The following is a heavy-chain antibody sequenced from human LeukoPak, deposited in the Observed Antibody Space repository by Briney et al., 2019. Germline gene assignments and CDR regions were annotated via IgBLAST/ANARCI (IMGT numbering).Heavy chain of an antibody. J-gene: IGHJ6*02. Sequence: PGGSLRLSCAASGFTFSGYDMHWVRQATGKGLEWVSAIGTAGDTYYPGSVKGRFTVSRENARNSLYLQMNSLRAGDTAVYYCARVRPNYYGSGSYYNYYGMDVWGQGTTVTVSS. CDR3: ARVRPNYYGSGSYYNYYGMDV. CDR1: GFTFSGYD. D-gene: IGHD3-10*01. V-gene: IGHV3-13*01. CDR2: IGTAGDT.